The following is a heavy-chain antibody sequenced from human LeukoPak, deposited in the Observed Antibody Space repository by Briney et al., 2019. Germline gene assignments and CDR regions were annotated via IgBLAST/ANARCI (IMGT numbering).Heavy chain of an antibody. CDR3: ARSPRVGATRVFDY. CDR2: INPNSGGT. CDR1: GYTFTGYY. V-gene: IGHV1-2*02. J-gene: IGHJ4*02. D-gene: IGHD1-26*01. Sequence: GASVKVSCKASGYTFTGYYMHWVRQAPGHGLEWMGWINPNSGGTNYAQKFQGRVTMTRDTSISTAYMELSRPRSDDTAVYYCARSPRVGATRVFDYWGQGTLVTVSS.